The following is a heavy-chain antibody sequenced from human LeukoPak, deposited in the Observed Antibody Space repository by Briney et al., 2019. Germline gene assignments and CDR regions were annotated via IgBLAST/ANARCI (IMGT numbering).Heavy chain of an antibody. D-gene: IGHD5-24*01. CDR1: GYTFTGYY. V-gene: IGHV1-2*02. CDR3: ARDRRDGCSPRNWLDP. J-gene: IGHJ5*02. Sequence: ASVKVSCKASGYTFTGYYMQWVRQAPGQGLEWMGWINPNSGATIYAQKFQGRVTMTRDTSISTAYMELSRLRSDDTAVYYCARDRRDGCSPRNWLDPWGQGTLVTVSS. CDR2: INPNSGAT.